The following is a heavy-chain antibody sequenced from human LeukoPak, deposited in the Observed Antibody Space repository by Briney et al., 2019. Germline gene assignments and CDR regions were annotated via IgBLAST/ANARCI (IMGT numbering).Heavy chain of an antibody. CDR3: AIHAPWPYGQIDY. J-gene: IGHJ4*02. CDR1: GYTFTSYA. Sequence: GASVKVSCKASGYTFTSYAMHWVRQAPGQRLEWMGWINAGNGNTKCSQKFQGRVTITRDTSASTAYMELSSLRSEDTAVYYCAIHAPWPYGQIDYWGQGTLVTVSS. D-gene: IGHD3-10*01. CDR2: INAGNGNT. V-gene: IGHV1-3*01.